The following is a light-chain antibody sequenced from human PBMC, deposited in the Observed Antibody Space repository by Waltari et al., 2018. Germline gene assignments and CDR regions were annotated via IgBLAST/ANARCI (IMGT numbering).Light chain of an antibody. J-gene: IGKJ4*01. CDR3: QQYNNWPPLT. Sequence: EVVMTQYPATLSVSPGGGATLSCRASHGISTNLAWYQQQPDQAARLLIYTASTRAAGVPARFSGSGSGTEFTLTISSLQSEDSAVYYCQQYNNWPPLTFGGGTKVEI. CDR2: TAS. CDR1: HGISTN. V-gene: IGKV3-15*01.